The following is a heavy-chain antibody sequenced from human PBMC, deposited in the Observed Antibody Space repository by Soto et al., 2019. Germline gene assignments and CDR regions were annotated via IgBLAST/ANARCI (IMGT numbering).Heavy chain of an antibody. D-gene: IGHD3-3*01. J-gene: IGHJ6*02. V-gene: IGHV3-30*18. CDR1: GFTFSSYG. Sequence: GGSLRLSCAASGFTFSSYGMHWVRQAPGKGLEWVAVISYDGSNKYYADSVKGRFTTSRDNSKNTLYLQMNSLRAEDTAVYYCAKDLAYDFWSGYWGAYYYYGMDVWGQGTTVTVSS. CDR2: ISYDGSNK. CDR3: AKDLAYDFWSGYWGAYYYYGMDV.